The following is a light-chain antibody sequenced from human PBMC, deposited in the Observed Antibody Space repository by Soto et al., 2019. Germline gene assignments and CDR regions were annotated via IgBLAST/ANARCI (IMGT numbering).Light chain of an antibody. CDR1: SSNLGSYDL. Sequence: QSVLTQPASVSGSPGQSITISCTGTSSNLGSYDLVSWYQQYPGQAPKLLIYEASKRPAGVSDRFSGFKSGSTASLTISGLQADDEAEYYCCSFEGRTPLVVFGGGTKVTVL. J-gene: IGLJ2*01. CDR3: CSFEGRTPLVV. CDR2: EAS. V-gene: IGLV2-23*01.